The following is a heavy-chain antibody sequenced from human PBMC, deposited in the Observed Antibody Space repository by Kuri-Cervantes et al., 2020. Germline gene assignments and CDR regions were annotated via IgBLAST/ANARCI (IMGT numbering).Heavy chain of an antibody. CDR3: ARGDDYIWRVSWD. Sequence: GSLRLSCTVSGGSVSSGSYYWSWIRQPPGKGLEWVGYISYTGSTNYNPYLKSRVTISVDTSKNQFSLKLTSVTAADTAVYYCARGDDYIWRVSWDWGQGTLVTVSS. J-gene: IGHJ4*02. CDR2: ISYTGST. V-gene: IGHV4-61*01. D-gene: IGHD3-16*01. CDR1: GGSVSSGSYY.